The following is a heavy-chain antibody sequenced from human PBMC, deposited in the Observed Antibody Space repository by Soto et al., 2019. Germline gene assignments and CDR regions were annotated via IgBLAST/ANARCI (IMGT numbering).Heavy chain of an antibody. CDR3: AKDRGVRFLDW. Sequence: PGGSRRPSWAAPGLTFRSSGMSWGGKSPGKGLEWVSAISGSGGSTYYADSVKGWFTISRDNSKNTLYLQMNSVRAEDTSVYYCAKDRGVRFLDWWGQGTLVTV. CDR2: ISGSGGST. D-gene: IGHD3-3*01. CDR1: GLTFRSSG. J-gene: IGHJ4*02. V-gene: IGHV3-23*01.